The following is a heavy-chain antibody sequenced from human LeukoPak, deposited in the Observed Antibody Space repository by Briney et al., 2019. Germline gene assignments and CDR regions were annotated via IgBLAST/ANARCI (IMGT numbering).Heavy chain of an antibody. CDR2: VYYSGTT. CDR3: ARAAWFGEFYGPLDY. D-gene: IGHD3-10*01. V-gene: IGHV4-39*07. Sequence: PSETLSLTCTVSGDSISSSSYFWGWIRQPPGKGLEYIGSVYYSGTTYYNPSLKSRVTISVVTSKNQFSLKLRSVTAADTAVYYCARAAWFGEFYGPLDYWGQGSLFTVSS. J-gene: IGHJ4*02. CDR1: GDSISSSSYF.